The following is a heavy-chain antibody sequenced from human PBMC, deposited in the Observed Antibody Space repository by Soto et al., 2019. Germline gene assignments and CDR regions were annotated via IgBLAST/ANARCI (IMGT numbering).Heavy chain of an antibody. CDR2: ISSSSSTI. CDR1: GFTFSSYS. J-gene: IGHJ6*03. D-gene: IGHD3-3*01. Sequence: GGSLRLSCAASGFTFSSYSMNWVRQAPGKGLEWVSYISSSSSTIYYADSMKGRFTISRDNAKNSLYLQMNSLRAEDTAVYYCARAAHPNFGVAAYYYYYMDVWGKGTTVTVSS. CDR3: ARAAHPNFGVAAYYYYYMDV. V-gene: IGHV3-48*01.